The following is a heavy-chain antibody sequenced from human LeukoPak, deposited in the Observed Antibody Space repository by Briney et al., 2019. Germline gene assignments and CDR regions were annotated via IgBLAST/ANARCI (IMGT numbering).Heavy chain of an antibody. CDR2: IKKDGSEK. CDR3: ARDQYEGNLDY. CDR1: GFTFSSYW. Sequence: GGSLRLSCAASGFTFSSYWMSWVRQAPGKGLEWVANIKKDGSEKYYVDSVKGRFTISRDNAKTSLYLQMNSLRAEDTAVYYCARDQYEGNLDYWGQGTLVTVSS. V-gene: IGHV3-7*01. D-gene: IGHD2-2*01. J-gene: IGHJ4*02.